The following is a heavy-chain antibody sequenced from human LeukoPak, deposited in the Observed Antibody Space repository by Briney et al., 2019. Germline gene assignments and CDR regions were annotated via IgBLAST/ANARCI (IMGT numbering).Heavy chain of an antibody. CDR3: ARKPLLDLWSGYRWFDP. CDR1: GGSFSGYY. J-gene: IGHJ5*02. V-gene: IGHV4-34*01. D-gene: IGHD3-3*01. CDR2: INHSGST. Sequence: SETLSLTCAVYGGSFSGYYWSWIRQPPGKGLEWIGEINHSGSTNYNPSLKSRVTISVDTSKNQFSLKLSSVTAADTAVYYCARKPLLDLWSGYRWFDPWGQGTLVTVSS.